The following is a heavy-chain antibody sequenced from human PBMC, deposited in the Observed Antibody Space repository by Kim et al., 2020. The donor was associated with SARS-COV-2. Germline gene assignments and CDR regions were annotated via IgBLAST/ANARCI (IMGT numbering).Heavy chain of an antibody. CDR3: AKGEVLAALDC. CDR2: IYTGSGST. J-gene: IGHJ4*02. V-gene: IGHV3-23*03. Sequence: GGSLRLSCAASGFTFSSYAMSWVRQAPGKGLEWVSLIYTGSGSTYYADSVKGRFTISRDDFKNTLYLQMNSLRAEDTAVYYCAKGEVLAALDCWGQGTLV. CDR1: GFTFSSYA. D-gene: IGHD2-15*01.